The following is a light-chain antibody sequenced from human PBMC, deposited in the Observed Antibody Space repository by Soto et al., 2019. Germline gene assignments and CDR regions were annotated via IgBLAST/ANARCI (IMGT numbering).Light chain of an antibody. CDR1: SSDVGGYNY. CDR3: SSYTVINTAV. J-gene: IGLJ3*02. CDR2: DVS. Sequence: QSALTQPRSVSGSPGQSVTISCTGTSSDVGGYNYVSWYQQHPGKAPKLMIYDVSKRPSGVPDRFSGSKSGNTASLTISGLQAEDEADYYCSSYTVINTAVFGGGTKVTVL. V-gene: IGLV2-11*01.